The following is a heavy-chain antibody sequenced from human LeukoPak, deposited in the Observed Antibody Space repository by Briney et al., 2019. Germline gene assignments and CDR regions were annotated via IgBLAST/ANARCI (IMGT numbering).Heavy chain of an antibody. D-gene: IGHD2-2*02. V-gene: IGHV4-59*01. CDR3: ARAVLPAAIRYYYYYYMDV. J-gene: IGHJ6*03. Sequence: SETLSLTCAVYGGSFSGYYWSWIRQPPGKGLEWIGYIYYSGSTNYNPSLKSRVTTSVDTSKNQFSLKLSSVTAADTAVYYCARAVLPAAIRYYYYYYMDVWGKGTTVTVS. CDR2: IYYSGST. CDR1: GGSFSGYY.